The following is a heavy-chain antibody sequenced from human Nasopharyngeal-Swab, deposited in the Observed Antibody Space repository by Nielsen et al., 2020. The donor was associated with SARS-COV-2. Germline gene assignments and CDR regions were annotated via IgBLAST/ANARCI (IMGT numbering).Heavy chain of an antibody. Sequence: ESLKISCPVSGGSISRYYWSWIRQPPGKGLEWLGYIYHTGATKYNPSLRSRVSISADTSKKQFSLKLNSLTAADTAIYYCARTYNSDWTGWFDPWGQGTLVTVSS. J-gene: IGHJ5*02. V-gene: IGHV4-59*13. CDR1: GGSISRYY. CDR3: ARTYNSDWTGWFDP. D-gene: IGHD2-21*02. CDR2: IYHTGAT.